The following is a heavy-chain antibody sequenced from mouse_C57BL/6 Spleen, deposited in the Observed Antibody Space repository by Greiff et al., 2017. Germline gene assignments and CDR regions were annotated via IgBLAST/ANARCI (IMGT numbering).Heavy chain of an antibody. J-gene: IGHJ2*01. CDR1: GFSLTSYG. CDR3: ATTWGFFYFDY. Sequence: QVQLKESGPGLVQPSQSLSISCTVSGFSLTSYGVHWVRQSPGKGLEWLGVIWSGGSTDYNAAFISRLSISKGKSKSQVFFKMNSLQADDTAIYYCATTWGFFYFDYWGQGTTLTVSS. CDR2: IWSGGST. V-gene: IGHV2-2*01.